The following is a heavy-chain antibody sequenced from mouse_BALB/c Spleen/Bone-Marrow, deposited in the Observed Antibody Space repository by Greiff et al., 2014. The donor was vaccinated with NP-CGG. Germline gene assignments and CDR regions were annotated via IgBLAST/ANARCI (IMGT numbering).Heavy chain of an antibody. CDR2: INPYNGDT. D-gene: IGHD1-1*01. CDR3: TRVTTDWYFDV. V-gene: IGHV1-20*02. CDR1: GYSFTGYF. Sequence: VQLQQSGPELVKPGASVKISCKASGYSFTGYFMNWVMQSHGKSLEWIGRINPYNGDTFYNQKFKGKATLTVDKSSSTAHMELRSLASEDSAVYYCTRVTTDWYFDVWGRRDHGHRLL. J-gene: IGHJ1*01.